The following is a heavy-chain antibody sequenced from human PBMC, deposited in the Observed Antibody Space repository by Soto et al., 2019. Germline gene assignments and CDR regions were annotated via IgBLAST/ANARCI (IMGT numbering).Heavy chain of an antibody. CDR3: AKSAPMDAGDKYYYDF. CDR1: GGTFSTVG. D-gene: IGHD4-17*01. Sequence: SVKVSCEASGGTFSTVGISWVRQAPVQGLEWMGGIIPFFGTARYSQKFEDRITITADESTNTVYMDLRSLTSEDTAIYYCAKSAPMDAGDKYYYDFWGQGALVTVSS. CDR2: IIPFFGTA. J-gene: IGHJ4*02. V-gene: IGHV1-69*13.